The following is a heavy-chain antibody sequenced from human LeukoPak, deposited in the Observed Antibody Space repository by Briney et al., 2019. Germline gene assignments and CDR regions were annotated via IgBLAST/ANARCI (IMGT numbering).Heavy chain of an antibody. CDR1: GGSISRNY. V-gene: IGHV4-59*08. D-gene: IGHD6-6*01. J-gene: IGHJ5*02. CDR2: ISYSGST. CDR3: ARGSSYNSRRFDLGYFAP. Sequence: PSETLSLTCSVSGGSISRNYWSWIRQSPGKGLEWVGHISYSGSTNYNPSLKSRVTMSIDTSKKQVSLKVKSMTDADTGIYYCARGSSYNSRRFDLGYFAPWGQGTLVTVSS.